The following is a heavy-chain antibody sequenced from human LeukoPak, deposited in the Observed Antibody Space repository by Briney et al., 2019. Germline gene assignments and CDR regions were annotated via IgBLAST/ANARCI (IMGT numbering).Heavy chain of an antibody. CDR3: ASLGRGWD. D-gene: IGHD1-26*01. J-gene: IGHJ4*02. Sequence: SETLSLTCAVSGYSISSGYYWGWIRQPPGKGLEWIGSIYHSGSTYYNPSLESRVTISVDTSKNQFSLKLSSVTAADTAVYYCASLGRGWDWGQGTLVTVSS. CDR2: IYHSGST. V-gene: IGHV4-38-2*01. CDR1: GYSISSGYY.